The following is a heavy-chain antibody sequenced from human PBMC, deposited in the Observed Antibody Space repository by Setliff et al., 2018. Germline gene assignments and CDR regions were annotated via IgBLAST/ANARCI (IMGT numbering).Heavy chain of an antibody. V-gene: IGHV1-18*01. CDR3: ASRGSDGDYAFDY. Sequence: ASVKVSCKASGYTFTNYGVTWVRQAPGQGLEWMGWIGAYNGNTYNAHKFQGRVTMTSDTSTSTAYMELSSLRSEDTAVYYCASRGSDGDYAFDYWGQGTLVTVSS. D-gene: IGHD4-17*01. CDR2: IGAYNGNT. CDR1: GYTFTNYG. J-gene: IGHJ4*02.